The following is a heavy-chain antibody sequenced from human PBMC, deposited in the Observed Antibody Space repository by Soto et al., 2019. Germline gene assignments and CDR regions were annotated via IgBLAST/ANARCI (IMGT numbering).Heavy chain of an antibody. V-gene: IGHV1-69*12. Sequence: QVQLVQSGAEVKKPGSSVKVSCKASGGTFSSYAISWVRQAPGQGLEWMGGIIPIFGTANYAQKFKGRVTITADESTSTAYMELGSLRSEDTAVYYCARSDYGDYVPYWYFDLWGRGTLVTVSS. D-gene: IGHD4-17*01. CDR2: IIPIFGTA. CDR3: ARSDYGDYVPYWYFDL. J-gene: IGHJ2*01. CDR1: GGTFSSYA.